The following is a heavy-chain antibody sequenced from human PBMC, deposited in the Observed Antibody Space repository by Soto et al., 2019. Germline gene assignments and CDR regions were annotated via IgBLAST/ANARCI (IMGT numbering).Heavy chain of an antibody. Sequence: QIKLVQSGAEVKKLGASVKVSCKASGYTFSSYHITGVRQAPGQGLEWMGWISAYNGNTNYAQNPQGRVTMTTAPSTSTAYMELRSLRSDDTAVYSCARDRPTVDCWGQGPLVTVSS. CDR1: GYTFSSYH. CDR3: ARDRPTVDC. CDR2: ISAYNGNT. J-gene: IGHJ4*02. V-gene: IGHV1-18*01.